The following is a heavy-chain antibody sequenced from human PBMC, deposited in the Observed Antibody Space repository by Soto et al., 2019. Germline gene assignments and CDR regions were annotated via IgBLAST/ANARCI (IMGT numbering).Heavy chain of an antibody. Sequence: EVQLVESGGGLVQPGGSLKLSCAASGFTFRGSAMHWIRQPSGKGLEWVGHIRSGDYNYATAYAASVRGRFTISRDDLENTAYLLMNSLKTEDTAVYYCVSAYYGDYVYWGQGTLVTVSS. J-gene: IGHJ4*02. CDR3: VSAYYGDYVY. CDR1: GFTFRGSA. CDR2: IRSGDYNYAT. D-gene: IGHD4-17*01. V-gene: IGHV3-73*02.